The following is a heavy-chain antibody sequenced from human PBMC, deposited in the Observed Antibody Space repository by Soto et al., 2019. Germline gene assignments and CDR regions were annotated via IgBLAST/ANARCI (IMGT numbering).Heavy chain of an antibody. J-gene: IGHJ4*02. CDR2: MNPSGGST. Sequence: ASAKLSCKASGYTFTSYDINWVRQATGQGLEWMGWMNPSGGSTSYAQKFQGRVTMTRDTSTSTVYMELSSLRSEDTAVYYCARTTVTTSKAFDYWGQGTLVTVSS. V-gene: IGHV1-46*03. CDR3: ARTTVTTSKAFDY. D-gene: IGHD4-17*01. CDR1: GYTFTSYD.